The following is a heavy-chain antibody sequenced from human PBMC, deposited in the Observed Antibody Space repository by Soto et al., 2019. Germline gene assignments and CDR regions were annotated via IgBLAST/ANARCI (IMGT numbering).Heavy chain of an antibody. D-gene: IGHD6-25*01. CDR2: TYHRGST. CDR1: GVSISSYF. J-gene: IGHJ4*02. CDR3: ARIGGYHGPLDY. Sequence: PSETLSLTCSVSGVSISSYFWSWIRQAPGGGLEWIGYTYHRGSTNYSPSLKSRVAISLDTSENQFSLKVNSVTAADTAVYYCARIGGYHGPLDYWGQGTPVTVYS. V-gene: IGHV4-59*01.